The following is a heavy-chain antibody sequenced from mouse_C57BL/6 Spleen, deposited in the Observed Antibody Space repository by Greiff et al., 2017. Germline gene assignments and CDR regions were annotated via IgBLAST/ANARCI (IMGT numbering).Heavy chain of an antibody. CDR3: AKKGSSLDY. D-gene: IGHD1-1*01. V-gene: IGHV2-5*01. CDR1: GFSLTSYG. CDR2: IWRGGST. Sequence: VKLVESGPGLVQPSQSLSITCTVSGFSLTSYGVHWVRQSPGKGLEWLGVIWRGGSTDYNAAFMSRLSITKDNSKSQVFLKMNSLQADDTAIYYCAKKGSSLDYWGQGTSVTVSS. J-gene: IGHJ4*01.